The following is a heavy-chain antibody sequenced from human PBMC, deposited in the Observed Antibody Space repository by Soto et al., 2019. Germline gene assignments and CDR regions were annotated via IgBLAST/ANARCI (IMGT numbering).Heavy chain of an antibody. V-gene: IGHV3-33*01. CDR1: GFTFSSYG. CDR2: IWYDGSNK. J-gene: IGHJ2*01. Sequence: QVQLVESGGGVVQPGRSLRLSCAASGFTFSSYGMHWVRQAPGKGLEWVAVIWYDGSNKYYADSVKGRFTISRDNSKNTLYLQRNGLRAEDTAVYYCARGTGVKHQLLVDWGSYRHSTFGYFDLWGRGTLVTVSS. CDR3: ARGTGVKHQLLVDWGSYRHSTFGYFDL. D-gene: IGHD3-16*02.